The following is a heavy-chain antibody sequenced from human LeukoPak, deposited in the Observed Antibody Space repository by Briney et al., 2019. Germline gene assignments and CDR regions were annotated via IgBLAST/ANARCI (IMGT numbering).Heavy chain of an antibody. Sequence: GGPLRLSCTACGFTFSTYAMHWLPQAPGKGLEWGAFIRNDGSHKSYADSVKGRFTISRDNSKNTLFLQMNSLRPEDTAVYYCAKDGGWYELYYMDVWGTGTMVTVSS. D-gene: IGHD6-19*01. J-gene: IGHJ6*03. CDR2: IRNDGSHK. V-gene: IGHV3-30*02. CDR3: AKDGGWYELYYMDV. CDR1: GFTFSTYA.